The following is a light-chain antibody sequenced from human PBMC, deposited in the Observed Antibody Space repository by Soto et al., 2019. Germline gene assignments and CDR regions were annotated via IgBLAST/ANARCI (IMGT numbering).Light chain of an antibody. CDR3: QHYNSYSEA. J-gene: IGKJ1*01. CDR2: KAS. CDR1: QTLSNE. Sequence: DIHMTQSPSTLSGSVGHRVTITCRASQTLSNELAWYQQKTGKAPKLLIYKASTLKSGVPSRFSGSGSGTEFTLTISSLQPDDFATYYCQHYNSYSEAFGQGTKVDIK. V-gene: IGKV1-5*03.